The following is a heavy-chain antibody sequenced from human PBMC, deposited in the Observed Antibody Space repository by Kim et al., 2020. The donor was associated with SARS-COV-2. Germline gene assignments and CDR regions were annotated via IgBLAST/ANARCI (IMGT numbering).Heavy chain of an antibody. CDR3: AREDRVGQWGYANWFDP. V-gene: IGHV4-39*07. CDR2: IYYSGST. D-gene: IGHD2-8*01. Sequence: SETLSLTCTVSGGSISSSSYYWGWIRQPPGKGLEWIGSIYYSGSTYYNPSLKSRVTISVDTSKNQFSLKLSSVTAADTAVYYCAREDRVGQWGYANWFDPWGQGTLVTVSS. J-gene: IGHJ5*02. CDR1: GGSISSSSYY.